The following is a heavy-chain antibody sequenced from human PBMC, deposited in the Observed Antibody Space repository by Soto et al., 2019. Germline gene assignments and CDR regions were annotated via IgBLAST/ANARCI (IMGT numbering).Heavy chain of an antibody. CDR2: VYYLGRT. CDR1: SASFKSGSYY. Sequence: PSETLSLTCTVSSASFKSGSYYWSWIRQPPGKGLEWIGYVYYLGRTNYNPSLKSRVTISMDTSRRQFSLWLSSVTAADTAIYCCARDFDYFDYWGQGTLVTVSS. V-gene: IGHV4-61*01. D-gene: IGHD3-3*01. CDR3: ARDFDYFDY. J-gene: IGHJ4*02.